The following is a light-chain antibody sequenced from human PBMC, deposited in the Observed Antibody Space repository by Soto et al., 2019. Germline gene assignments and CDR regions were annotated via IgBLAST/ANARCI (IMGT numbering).Light chain of an antibody. V-gene: IGKV1-27*01. CDR1: QAISDY. Sequence: DIQMTQSPSSLSASVGDRVTITCRASQAISDYLAWYQQKPGKVPKLLIYGASTLEAGVPSRFSGSGSGTDFTLTISSLQPEDFETYYCQKYNSAPRTFGQGTKVEIK. J-gene: IGKJ1*01. CDR2: GAS. CDR3: QKYNSAPRT.